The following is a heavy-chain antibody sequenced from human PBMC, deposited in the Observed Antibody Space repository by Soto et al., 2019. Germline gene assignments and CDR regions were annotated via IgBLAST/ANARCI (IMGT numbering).Heavy chain of an antibody. V-gene: IGHV3-21*01. Sequence: PGGSLRLSCAASGFTLNNSSMSWVRQAPGKGLEWVSSLTSRSYINYADSVKGRFTISRDNAKNSLYLQMNSLRAEDTAVYFCARTRVTIFGVVPTDGMDVWGQGTTVTVSS. D-gene: IGHD3-3*01. CDR2: LTSRSYI. CDR3: ARTRVTIFGVVPTDGMDV. CDR1: GFTLNNSS. J-gene: IGHJ6*02.